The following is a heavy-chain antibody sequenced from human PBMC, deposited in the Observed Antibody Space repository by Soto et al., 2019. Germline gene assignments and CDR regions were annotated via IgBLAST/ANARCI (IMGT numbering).Heavy chain of an antibody. J-gene: IGHJ4*02. CDR3: AKDPDSLYYYDSSGYLDY. Sequence: GGSLRLSCAASGFTFSSYGMHWVRQAPGKGLEWVAVISYDRSNKYYADSVKGRFTISRDNSKNTLYLQMNSLRAEDTAVYYCAKDPDSLYYYDSSGYLDYWGQGTLVTDSS. V-gene: IGHV3-30*18. CDR1: GFTFSSYG. CDR2: ISYDRSNK. D-gene: IGHD3-22*01.